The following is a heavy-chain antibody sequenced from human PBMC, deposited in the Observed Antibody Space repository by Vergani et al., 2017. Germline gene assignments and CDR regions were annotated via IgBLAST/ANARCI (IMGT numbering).Heavy chain of an antibody. D-gene: IGHD6-19*01. CDR1: GYSFTSYW. CDR2: IYPGDSDI. Sequence: EVQLVQSGAEVKKPGESLKISCKVSGYSFTSYWIGWLRQMPGQGLEWMGIIYPGDSDIRYSPSFQGQVTSSADKSIITVYLQWSSLKASDTAMYYCARELRGCNPSTDAFDIWGQGKMVTVSS. V-gene: IGHV5-51*01. CDR3: ARELRGCNPSTDAFDI. J-gene: IGHJ3*02.